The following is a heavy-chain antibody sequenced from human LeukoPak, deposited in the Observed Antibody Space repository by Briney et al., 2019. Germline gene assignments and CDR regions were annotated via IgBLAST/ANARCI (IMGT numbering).Heavy chain of an antibody. CDR3: ARDSQYSSGWFGSDY. V-gene: IGHV1-46*01. CDR1: GYTFTSYY. J-gene: IGHJ4*02. CDR2: INPSGGST. D-gene: IGHD6-19*01. Sequence: GAPVKVSCKASGYTFTSYYMHWVRQAPGQGLEWMGIINPSGGSTSYAQKFQGRVTMTKDTSTSTVYMELSSLRSEDTAVYYCARDSQYSSGWFGSDYWGQGTLVTVSS.